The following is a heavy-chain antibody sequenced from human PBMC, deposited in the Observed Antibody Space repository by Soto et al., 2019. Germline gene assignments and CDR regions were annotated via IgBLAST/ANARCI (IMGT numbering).Heavy chain of an antibody. D-gene: IGHD3-16*01. V-gene: IGHV3-7*01. CDR2: IKPEGSER. Sequence: GGSLRLSCVASGFTFSSYWMSWVRQAPGKGLEWVANIKPEGSERFYVDSVKGRFTISRDNAKNSLYLQMNSLRAQDTAVYYCVKDYSLGVYWGQGTLVTVSS. J-gene: IGHJ4*02. CDR1: GFTFSSYW. CDR3: VKDYSLGVY.